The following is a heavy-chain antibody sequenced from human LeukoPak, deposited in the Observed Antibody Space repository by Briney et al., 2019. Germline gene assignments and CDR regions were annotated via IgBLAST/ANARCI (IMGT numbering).Heavy chain of an antibody. Sequence: SETLSLTCTVSGGSISSYYWSWIRQPPGKGLEWIGYIYYSGNINYNPSLKSRVTISVDTSKNQFSLKLSSVTAADTAVYYCARDSPYGDYVSYWGQGTLVTVSS. V-gene: IGHV4-59*01. J-gene: IGHJ4*02. D-gene: IGHD4-17*01. CDR3: ARDSPYGDYVSY. CDR1: GGSISSYY. CDR2: IYYSGNI.